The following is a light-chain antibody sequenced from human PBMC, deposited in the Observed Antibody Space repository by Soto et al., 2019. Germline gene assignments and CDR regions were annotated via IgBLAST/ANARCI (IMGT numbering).Light chain of an antibody. J-gene: IGKJ5*01. V-gene: IGKV3-11*01. CDR2: DAS. CDR3: XXXXXXXXIT. Sequence: EIVLTQSPATLSLSPGERATLSCRASQSVSSYLAWYQQKPGQAPRLLIYDASNRATGIPARFSGSGSGTDFTLTISSLEPXXXXXXXXXXXXXXXXITFGQGTRLEIK. CDR1: QSVSSY.